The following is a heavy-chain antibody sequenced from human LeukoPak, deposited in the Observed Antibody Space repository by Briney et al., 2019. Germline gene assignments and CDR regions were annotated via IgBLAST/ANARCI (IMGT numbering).Heavy chain of an antibody. Sequence: SDTLSLTCTASGASISTYYWSWLRQPPGEGLEWIAYIAPSGSAVYNPSLNSRLTVSLDTFKTQFSLKLNSVTAADTAVYYCARHLATTVTRGYSCHSMDVWGKGTTVSVSS. J-gene: IGHJ6*03. CDR1: GASISTYY. CDR2: IAPSGSA. D-gene: IGHD4-17*01. CDR3: ARHLATTVTRGYSCHSMDV. V-gene: IGHV4-4*09.